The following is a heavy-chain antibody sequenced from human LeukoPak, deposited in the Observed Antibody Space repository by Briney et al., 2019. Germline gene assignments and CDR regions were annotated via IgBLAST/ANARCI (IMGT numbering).Heavy chain of an antibody. D-gene: IGHD1-26*01. V-gene: IGHV1-69*05. Sequence: ASVKVSCKASGGTFSSYAISWVRQAPGQGLEWMGGIIPIFGTANYAQKFQGGVTITTDESTSTAYMELSSLRSEDTAVYYCARVGGSSTGGDWFDPWGQGTLVTVSS. CDR1: GGTFSSYA. CDR2: IIPIFGTA. CDR3: ARVGGSSTGGDWFDP. J-gene: IGHJ5*02.